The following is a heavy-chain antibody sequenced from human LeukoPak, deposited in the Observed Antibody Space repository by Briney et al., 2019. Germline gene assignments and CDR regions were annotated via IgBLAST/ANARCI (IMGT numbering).Heavy chain of an antibody. CDR1: GFTLSSYA. V-gene: IGHV3-23*01. J-gene: IGHJ4*02. CDR2: TSSSDSGK. D-gene: IGHD2-15*01. CDR3: ARAPVTSCRGAFCYPFDY. Sequence: AGGSLRLSCVVSGFTLSSYAMSWVRQAPGKGLEWVAATSSSDSGKYHADSVRGRLTISRDNSKNTVYLQMNSLRAEDAAVYYCARAPVTSCRGAFCYPFDYWGPRILVTVSS.